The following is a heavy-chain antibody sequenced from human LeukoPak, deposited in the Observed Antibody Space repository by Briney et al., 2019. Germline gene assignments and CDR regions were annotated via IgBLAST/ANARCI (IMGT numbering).Heavy chain of an antibody. Sequence: GGSLRLSCAASGFTFSSYSMDWVRQAPGKGLEWVSSISSGGFFIYYADSVKGRFTISRDNAKNSLYLQMNSLRGEDTAVYYCARDWSGGSGSYFDAFDIWGQRTMVTVSS. CDR1: GFTFSSYS. J-gene: IGHJ3*02. CDR2: ISSGGFFI. V-gene: IGHV3-21*06. D-gene: IGHD3-10*01. CDR3: ARDWSGGSGSYFDAFDI.